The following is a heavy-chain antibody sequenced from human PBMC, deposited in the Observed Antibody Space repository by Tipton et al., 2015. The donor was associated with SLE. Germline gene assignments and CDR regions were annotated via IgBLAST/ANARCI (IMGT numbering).Heavy chain of an antibody. Sequence: QSGAEVKKPGASVKVSCKASGYTFTSYGISWVRQAPGQGLEWMGWISAYNGNTNYAQKLQGRVTMTTDTSTSTAYMELRSLRSDDTAVYYCASRTTPLPHWVGDIFDVWGQGSMVTVSS. CDR3: ASRTTPLPHWVGDIFDV. V-gene: IGHV1-18*01. CDR2: ISAYNGNT. D-gene: IGHD2-21*01. J-gene: IGHJ3*01. CDR1: GYTFTSYG.